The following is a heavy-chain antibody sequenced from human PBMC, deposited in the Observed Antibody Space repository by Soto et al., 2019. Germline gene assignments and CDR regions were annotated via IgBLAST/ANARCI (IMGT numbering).Heavy chain of an antibody. J-gene: IGHJ6*02. CDR3: ARIRVVPAAYPKHYYYYGMDV. Sequence: SVKVSCKASGGTFSSYAISWVRQAPGQGLEWMGGIIPIFGTANYAQKLQGRVTITADESTSTAYMELSSLRSEDTAVYYCARIRVVPAAYPKHYYYYGMDVWGQGTTVTVSS. CDR2: IIPIFGTA. V-gene: IGHV1-69*13. D-gene: IGHD2-2*01. CDR1: GGTFSSYA.